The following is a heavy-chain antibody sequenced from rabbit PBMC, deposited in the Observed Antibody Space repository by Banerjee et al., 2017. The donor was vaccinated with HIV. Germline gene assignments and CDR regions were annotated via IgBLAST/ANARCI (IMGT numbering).Heavy chain of an antibody. D-gene: IGHD6-1*01. V-gene: IGHV1S45*01. CDR1: GIDFSSYG. J-gene: IGHJ3*01. CDR3: ARSNFYTDAAGYDL. CDR2: IVTGSGDT. Sequence: QEQLVESGGGLVTLGGSLKLSCKASGIDFSSYGISWVRQAPGKGLEWIGCIVTGSGDTYYASWAKGRFTISKTSSTTVTLQMTSLTAADTATYFCARSNFYTDAAGYDLWGQGTLVTVS.